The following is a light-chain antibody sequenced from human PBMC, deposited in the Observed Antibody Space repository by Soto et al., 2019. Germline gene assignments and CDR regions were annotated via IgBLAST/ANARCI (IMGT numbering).Light chain of an antibody. Sequence: DIQMTQSPDSLSASVGDRVTITCRASQSISSYLNWYQQKPGKAPKLLIYAASSLQSGVPSRFSGSGSGTDFTLTISSLRPEDFAIYYCQQSYRTPWTFGQGTKVEIK. CDR1: QSISSY. J-gene: IGKJ1*01. CDR3: QQSYRTPWT. CDR2: AAS. V-gene: IGKV1-39*01.